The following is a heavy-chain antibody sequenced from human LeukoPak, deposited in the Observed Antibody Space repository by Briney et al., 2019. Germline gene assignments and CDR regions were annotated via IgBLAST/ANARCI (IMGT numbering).Heavy chain of an antibody. Sequence: SVKVSCKASGGTFSSYAISWVRQAPGQGLEWMGRIIPILGIANYAQKFQGRVTITADKSTSTAYMELSSLRSEDTAVYYCAREGEAWLQPFDYWGQGTLVTVSS. V-gene: IGHV1-69*04. D-gene: IGHD5-24*01. CDR3: AREGEAWLQPFDY. J-gene: IGHJ4*02. CDR2: IIPILGIA. CDR1: GGTFSSYA.